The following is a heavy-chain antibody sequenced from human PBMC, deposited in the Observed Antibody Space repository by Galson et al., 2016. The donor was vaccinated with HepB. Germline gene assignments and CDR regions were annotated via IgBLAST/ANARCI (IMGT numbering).Heavy chain of an antibody. CDR3: TRRESLSLDY. CDR1: GFTFRTYS. D-gene: IGHD2/OR15-2a*01. Sequence: SLRLSCAASGFTFRTYSMNWVRQAPGRGLEWVSSISSNSRDTDYAGSVKGRFTISRDNAKNSLYLQMNSLRVEDTAVYYCTRRESLSLDYWGQGTLVTVSS. V-gene: IGHV3-21*01. J-gene: IGHJ4*02. CDR2: ISSNSRDT.